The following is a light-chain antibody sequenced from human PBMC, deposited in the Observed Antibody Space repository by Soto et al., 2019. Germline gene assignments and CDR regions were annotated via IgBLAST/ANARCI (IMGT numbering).Light chain of an antibody. CDR3: SSYTSATTYV. Sequence: QSALTQPASVSGSPGQSITISCTGTSSGVGAYNYDSWYQQYPGEAPKVIIYDVSHRPAGVSNRFSGSKSGNTASLTISGLQTQDEADYYCSSYTSATTYVFGTGTTVTVL. CDR1: SSGVGAYNY. J-gene: IGLJ1*01. CDR2: DVS. V-gene: IGLV2-14*01.